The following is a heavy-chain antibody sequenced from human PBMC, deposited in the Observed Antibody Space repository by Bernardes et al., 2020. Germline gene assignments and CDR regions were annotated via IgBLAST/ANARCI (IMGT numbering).Heavy chain of an antibody. CDR3: ARVWIVATNNWFDP. Sequence: SETLSLTRTVSGGSISSYYWSWIRQPPGKGLEWIGYIYYSGSTNYNPSLKSRVTISVDTSKNQFSLKLSSVTAADTAVYYCARVWIVATNNWFDPWGQGTLVTVSS. V-gene: IGHV4-59*01. CDR2: IYYSGST. CDR1: GGSISSYY. D-gene: IGHD5-12*01. J-gene: IGHJ5*02.